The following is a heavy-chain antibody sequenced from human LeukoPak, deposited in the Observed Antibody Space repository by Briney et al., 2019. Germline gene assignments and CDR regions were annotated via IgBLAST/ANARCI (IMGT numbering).Heavy chain of an antibody. D-gene: IGHD3-3*01. CDR1: GGSISSGGYY. V-gene: IGHV4-31*01. CDR3: ASSRGDYDFWSGENDAFDI. J-gene: IGHJ3*02. Sequence: SETLSLTCTVSGGSISSGGYYWSWIRQHPGKGLEWIGYIYYSGSTYYNPSLKSLVTISVDTSKNQFSLKLSSVTAADTAVYYCASSRGDYDFWSGENDAFDIWGQGTMVTVSS. CDR2: IYYSGST.